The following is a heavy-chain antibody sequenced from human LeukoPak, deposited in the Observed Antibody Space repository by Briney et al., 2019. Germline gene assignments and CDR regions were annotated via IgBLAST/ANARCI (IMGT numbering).Heavy chain of an antibody. CDR1: GGTFSSYA. J-gene: IGHJ4*02. CDR2: IIPIFGTA. Sequence: ASVKVSCKASGGTFSSYAISWVRQVPGQGLEWMGGIIPIFGTANYAQKFQGRVTITTVESTSTAYMELSSLRSEDTAVYYCASPSSGWYPFDYWGQGTLVTVSS. CDR3: ASPSSGWYPFDY. D-gene: IGHD6-19*01. V-gene: IGHV1-69*05.